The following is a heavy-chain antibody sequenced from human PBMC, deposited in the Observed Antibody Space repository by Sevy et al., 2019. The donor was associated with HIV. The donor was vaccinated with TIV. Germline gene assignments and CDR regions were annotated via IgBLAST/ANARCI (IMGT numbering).Heavy chain of an antibody. J-gene: IGHJ4*02. CDR3: AGEGVGGYSYSLDY. Sequence: GGSLRLSCAASGFSFSSYALHWVRQAPGKGLEYVSAISSNGGSTYYADSVKGRFTISRDNSKNTLYLQMGSLRAEDMAGYYWAGEGVGGYSYSLDYWGQGTLVTVSS. CDR2: ISSNGGST. V-gene: IGHV3-64*02. CDR1: GFSFSSYA. D-gene: IGHD5-18*01.